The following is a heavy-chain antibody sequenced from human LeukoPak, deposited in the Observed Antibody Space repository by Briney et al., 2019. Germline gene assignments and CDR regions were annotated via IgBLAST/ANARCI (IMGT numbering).Heavy chain of an antibody. CDR1: GFTFSSYG. CDR2: INHNGNVN. CDR3: ARGGGLDV. V-gene: IGHV3-7*03. Sequence: GGPLRLSCAASGFTFSSYGMHWVRQAPGKGLEWVASINHNGNVNYYVDSVKGRFTISRDNAKNSLYLQMSNLRAEDTAVYFCARGGGLDVWGQGATVTVSS. J-gene: IGHJ6*02. D-gene: IGHD3-16*01.